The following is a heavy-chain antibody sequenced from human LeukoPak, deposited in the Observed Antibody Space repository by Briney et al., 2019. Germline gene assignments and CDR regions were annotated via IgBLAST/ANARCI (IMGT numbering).Heavy chain of an antibody. Sequence: SETLSLTCTVAGGSISSYYWSWIRQPPGKGLEWIGYIYYSGSTNYNPSLKSRVTISVDTSKDQFSLKLSSVTAADTAVYYCARDDYGDYVRAFDIWAQGTMVTVSS. CDR3: ARDDYGDYVRAFDI. CDR2: IYYSGST. J-gene: IGHJ3*02. CDR1: GGSISSYY. V-gene: IGHV4-59*01. D-gene: IGHD4-17*01.